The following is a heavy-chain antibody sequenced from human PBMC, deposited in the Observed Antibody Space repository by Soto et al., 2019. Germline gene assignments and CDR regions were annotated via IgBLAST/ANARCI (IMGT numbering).Heavy chain of an antibody. V-gene: IGHV4-39*07. CDR1: GGSISSSRYY. CDR2: IYYSGST. J-gene: IGHJ4*02. Sequence: SETLSLTCTVSGGSISSSRYYWGWIRQPPGKGLEWIGSIYYSGSTYYNPSLKSRVTISVDTSKNQFSLKLSSVTAADTAVYYCARGFDSGKFYAFESWGQGTQVTVSS. CDR3: ARGFDSGKFYAFES. D-gene: IGHD1-26*01.